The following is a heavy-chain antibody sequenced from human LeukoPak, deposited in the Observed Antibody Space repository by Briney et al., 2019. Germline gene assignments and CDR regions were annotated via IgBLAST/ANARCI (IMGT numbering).Heavy chain of an antibody. CDR1: GLTFSSYG. CDR2: IRYEGSNK. CDR3: AKEGGVYSAPYYMDV. V-gene: IGHV3-30*02. Sequence: RGSLRLSCAASGLTFSSYGMRWVRQAPGKGLEWVAFIRYEGSNKYYTGSVKGRLTISKDTATNSLYLQMNSLRAEDTAVYYCAKEGGVYSAPYYMDVWGKGTTVTVSS. D-gene: IGHD1-26*01. J-gene: IGHJ6*03.